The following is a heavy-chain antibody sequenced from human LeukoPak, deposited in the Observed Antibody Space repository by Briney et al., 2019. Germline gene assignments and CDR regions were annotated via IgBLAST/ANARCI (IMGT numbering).Heavy chain of an antibody. CDR3: ARHRDMSDSSGNFDH. CDR1: GGSITNTNY. CDR2: VNLQGST. D-gene: IGHD3-22*01. Sequence: PSETLSLTCGVSGGSITNTNYWTWVRQPPGKGLEWIGEVNLQGSTNYNPSLMGRVAIAVDTSENHISLQLTSVTAADTAVYYCARHRDMSDSSGNFDHWGQGTLVTVSS. V-gene: IGHV4-4*02. J-gene: IGHJ4*02.